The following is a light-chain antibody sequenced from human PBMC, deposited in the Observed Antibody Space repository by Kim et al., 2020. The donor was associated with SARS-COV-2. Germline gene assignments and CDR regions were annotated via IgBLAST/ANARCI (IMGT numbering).Light chain of an antibody. CDR1: NIGSKS. V-gene: IGLV3-21*04. CDR3: QVWDSSSDHVV. Sequence: APGKTARITWGGNNIGSKSVHWYQQKPGQAPVLVIYYDSDRHSGIPERFSGSNSGNTATLTISRVEAGDEADYYCQVWDSSSDHVVFGGGTQLTVL. CDR2: YDS. J-gene: IGLJ2*01.